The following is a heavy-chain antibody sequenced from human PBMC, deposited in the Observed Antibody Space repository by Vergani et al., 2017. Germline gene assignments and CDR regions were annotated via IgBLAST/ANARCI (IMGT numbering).Heavy chain of an antibody. J-gene: IGHJ3*02. CDR3: ARRITDGAFDI. CDR1: GGSISSYY. Sequence: QVQLQESGPGLVKPSETLSLTCTVSGGSISSYYWSWIRQPPGKGQEWIGYIYYSGSTNYNPSLKSRVTISVDTSKNQFSLKLSSVTAADTAVYYCARRITDGAFDIWGQGTMVTVSS. CDR2: IYYSGST. V-gene: IGHV4-59*01. D-gene: IGHD3-3*01.